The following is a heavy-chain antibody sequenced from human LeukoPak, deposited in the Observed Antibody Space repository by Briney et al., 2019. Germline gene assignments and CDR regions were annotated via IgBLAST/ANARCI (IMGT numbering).Heavy chain of an antibody. V-gene: IGHV1-69*06. CDR1: RYTFTSYY. CDR2: IIPIFGTA. Sequence: GASVKVSCKASRYTFTSYYMHWVRQAPGQGLEWMGGIIPIFGTANYAQKFQGRVTITADKSTSTAYMELSSLRSEDTAVYYCARAYGSGSYYHIAIYYYYGMDVWGKGTTVTVSS. CDR3: ARAYGSGSYYHIAIYYYYGMDV. D-gene: IGHD3-10*01. J-gene: IGHJ6*04.